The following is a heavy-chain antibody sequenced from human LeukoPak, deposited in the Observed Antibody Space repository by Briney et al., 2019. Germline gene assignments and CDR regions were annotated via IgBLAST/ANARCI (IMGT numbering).Heavy chain of an antibody. CDR1: GFTFSSYW. D-gene: IGHD3-22*01. Sequence: GGSLRLSCAASGFTFSSYWMSWVRQAPGKGLEWVANIKQDGSEKYYVDSVKGRFTISRDNAKNSLYLQMNSLRAEDTAVYYCARVGYYYDSSAYGAFDIWGQGTVVTVSS. CDR3: ARVGYYYDSSAYGAFDI. CDR2: IKQDGSEK. J-gene: IGHJ3*02. V-gene: IGHV3-7*01.